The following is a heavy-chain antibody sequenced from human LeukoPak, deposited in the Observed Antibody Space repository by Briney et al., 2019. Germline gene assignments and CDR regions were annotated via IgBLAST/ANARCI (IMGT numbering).Heavy chain of an antibody. J-gene: IGHJ6*03. D-gene: IGHD4-11*01. V-gene: IGHV3-66*01. CDR2: IYSGGST. CDR1: EFSVGSNY. CDR3: ARDRTGQQLISRKEYYYMDV. Sequence: GGSLRLSCAASEFSVGSNYMTWVRQAPGKGLEWVSLIYSGGSTYYADSVKGRFTISRDNSKNTLYLQMNSLRAEDTAVYYCARDRTGQQLISRKEYYYMDVWGKGTTVTISS.